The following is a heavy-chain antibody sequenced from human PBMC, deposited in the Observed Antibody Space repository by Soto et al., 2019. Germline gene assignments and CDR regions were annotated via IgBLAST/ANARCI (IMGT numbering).Heavy chain of an antibody. J-gene: IGHJ6*02. Sequence: ASVKVSCKVSGYTLTELSMHWVRQAPGKGLEWMGGFDPEDGETIYAQKFQGRVTMTEDTSTDTAYMELSSLRSEDTAVYYCATDLYSNYNYYSGMDVWGQGTTVTVSS. CDR2: FDPEDGET. D-gene: IGHD4-4*01. CDR3: ATDLYSNYNYYSGMDV. CDR1: GYTLTELS. V-gene: IGHV1-24*01.